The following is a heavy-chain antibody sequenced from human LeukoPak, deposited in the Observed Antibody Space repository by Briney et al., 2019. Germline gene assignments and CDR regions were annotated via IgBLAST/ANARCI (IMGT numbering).Heavy chain of an antibody. CDR1: GFTFSSYS. Sequence: GGSLRLSCAASGFTFSSYSMTWVRQAPGKGLEWVSGISGSGRMTYYADSVKGRFTISRDNSKNTLYLQMSSLRAEDTALYYCAKDVYWGQGTLVTVSS. CDR3: AKDVY. J-gene: IGHJ4*02. CDR2: ISGSGRMT. V-gene: IGHV3-23*01.